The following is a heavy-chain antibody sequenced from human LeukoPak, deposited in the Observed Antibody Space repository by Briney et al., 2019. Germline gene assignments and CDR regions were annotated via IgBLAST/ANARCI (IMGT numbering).Heavy chain of an antibody. D-gene: IGHD6-19*01. CDR2: VNPNSGGP. CDR3: ARDGDTSSGWYGYSDY. CDR1: GYTFTGYY. V-gene: IGHV1-2*02. J-gene: IGHJ4*02. Sequence: GASVKVSCKASGYTFTGYYIHWVRQAPGQGLEWMGWVNPNSGGPNYAQKFQGRVTVTRDTSISTAYMELTRLTSDDTAVYYCARDGDTSSGWYGYSDYWGQGTLVTVSS.